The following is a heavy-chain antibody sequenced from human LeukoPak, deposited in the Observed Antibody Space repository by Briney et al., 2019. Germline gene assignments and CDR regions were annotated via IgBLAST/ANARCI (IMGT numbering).Heavy chain of an antibody. Sequence: PSETLSLTCTVSGGSISSYYWSWIRQPPGKGLEWIGYIYYSGSTNYNPSLKSRVTISVDTSKNQFSLKLSSVTAADTAVYYCANGQWELTFDYWGQGTLVTVSS. V-gene: IGHV4-59*08. CDR3: ANGQWELTFDY. CDR2: IYYSGST. J-gene: IGHJ4*02. D-gene: IGHD1-26*01. CDR1: GGSISSYY.